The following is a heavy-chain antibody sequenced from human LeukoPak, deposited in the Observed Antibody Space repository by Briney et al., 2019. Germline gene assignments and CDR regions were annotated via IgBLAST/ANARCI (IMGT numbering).Heavy chain of an antibody. CDR2: ISWNSGSI. V-gene: IGHV3-9*01. CDR1: GFTFDDYA. Sequence: GRSLRLSCAASGFTFDDYAMHWVRQAPGKGLEWVSGISWNSGSIGYADSVEGRFTISRDNAKNSLYLQMNSLRAEDTALYYCAARGYGSGSYWEGYYYYYMDVWGKGTTVTVSS. J-gene: IGHJ6*03. D-gene: IGHD3-10*01. CDR3: AARGYGSGSYWEGYYYYYMDV.